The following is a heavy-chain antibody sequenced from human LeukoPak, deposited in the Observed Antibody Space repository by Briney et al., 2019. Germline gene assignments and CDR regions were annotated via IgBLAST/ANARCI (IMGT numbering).Heavy chain of an antibody. J-gene: IGHJ6*03. CDR1: GYTFTGYY. V-gene: IGHV1-2*02. CDR2: INPNSGGT. Sequence: ASVKVSCKASGYTFTGYYMHWVRQAPGQGLEWMGWINPNSGGTNYAQKFQGRVTMTRNTSISTAYMELSSLRSEDTAVYYCARDYYDILTGYGYYYYYYMDVWGKGTTVTISS. CDR3: ARDYYDILTGYGYYYYYYMDV. D-gene: IGHD3-9*01.